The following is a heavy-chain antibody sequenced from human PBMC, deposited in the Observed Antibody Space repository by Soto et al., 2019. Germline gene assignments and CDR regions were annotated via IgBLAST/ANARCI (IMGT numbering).Heavy chain of an antibody. V-gene: IGHV4-59*08. CDR3: ARSEYSSSTYYFDY. CDR2: IYYSGST. D-gene: IGHD6-6*01. Sequence: SETLSLTCTVSGGSISSYYWSWIRQPPGKGLEWIGYIYYSGSTNYNPSLKSRVTISVDTSKNQFSLKLSSVTAADTAVYYCARSEYSSSTYYFDYWGQGTLVTVSS. CDR1: GGSISSYY. J-gene: IGHJ4*02.